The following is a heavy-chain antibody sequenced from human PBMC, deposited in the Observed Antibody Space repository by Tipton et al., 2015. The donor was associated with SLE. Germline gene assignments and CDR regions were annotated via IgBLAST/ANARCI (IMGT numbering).Heavy chain of an antibody. CDR1: GFTFSSYS. CDR3: ARGSLYSSSSLWFDP. Sequence: LRLSCAASGFTFSSYSMNWVRQAPGKGLEWIGEINHSGSTNSNPSLKSRVTISLDTSKNQFSLKLSSVTAADTAVYYCARGSLYSSSSLWFDPWGQGTLVTVSS. V-gene: IGHV4-34*01. J-gene: IGHJ5*02. CDR2: INHSGST. D-gene: IGHD6-6*01.